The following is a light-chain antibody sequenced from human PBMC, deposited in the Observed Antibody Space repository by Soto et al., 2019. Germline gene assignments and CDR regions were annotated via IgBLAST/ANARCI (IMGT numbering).Light chain of an antibody. J-gene: IGKJ1*01. Sequence: IQMTQSPSSLSASLADRLTITCRASRYIRTALSWYQHRPGQAPKVLICVASSLQSGVPPRFSGSGYGTDFTLTISSLQPEDFATYYCLQDYNYPWTFGQGTKVDIK. CDR1: RYIRTA. V-gene: IGKV1-6*01. CDR3: LQDYNYPWT. CDR2: VAS.